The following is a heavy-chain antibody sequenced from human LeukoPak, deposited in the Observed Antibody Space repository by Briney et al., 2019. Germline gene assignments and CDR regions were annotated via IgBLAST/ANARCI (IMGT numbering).Heavy chain of an antibody. CDR2: IYYSGST. J-gene: IGHJ4*02. D-gene: IGHD6-13*01. CDR1: GGSISGDY. Sequence: SETLSLTCTVSGGSISGDYWSWIRQPAGKGLEWIGSIYYSGSTYYNPSLKSRVTISVDTSKNQFSLKLSSVTAADTAVYYCARARGIAAAFDYWGQGTLVTVSS. V-gene: IGHV4-4*07. CDR3: ARARGIAAAFDY.